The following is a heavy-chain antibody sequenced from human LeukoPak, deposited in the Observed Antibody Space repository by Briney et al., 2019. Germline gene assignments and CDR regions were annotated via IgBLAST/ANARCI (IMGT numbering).Heavy chain of an antibody. Sequence: GGSLSLSCAASGFTSSSYSMNWVRQAPGKGPEWLSYISSASGSIYYSDSVKGRFTISRDNAKNSLFLQMNSLRAEDTAVYYCARLPAYCSSTACYYDYWGQGTLVTVSS. V-gene: IGHV3-48*04. CDR2: ISSASGSI. J-gene: IGHJ4*02. CDR1: GFTSSSYS. CDR3: ARLPAYCSSTACYYDY. D-gene: IGHD2-2*01.